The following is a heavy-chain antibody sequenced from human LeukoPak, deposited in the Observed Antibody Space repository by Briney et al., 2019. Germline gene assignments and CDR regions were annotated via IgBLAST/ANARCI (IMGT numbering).Heavy chain of an antibody. D-gene: IGHD5-18*01. Sequence: ASVKVSCKASGYTFTGNYMHWVRQAPGQGLEWMGWINPSSGGTNYEQKFQGRVTMTRDTSISTAYMELSRLRSDDTAVYYCARGRGYSYGNHDYWGQGTLVTVSS. J-gene: IGHJ4*02. V-gene: IGHV1-2*02. CDR1: GYTFTGNY. CDR2: INPSSGGT. CDR3: ARGRGYSYGNHDY.